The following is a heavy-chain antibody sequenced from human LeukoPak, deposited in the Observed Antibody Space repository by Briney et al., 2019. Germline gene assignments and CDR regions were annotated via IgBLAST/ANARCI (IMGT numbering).Heavy chain of an antibody. J-gene: IGHJ4*02. CDR3: ARDGSSSWYAY. V-gene: IGHV1-18*01. CDR2: ISPYNGNT. CDR1: GYTFTSYG. D-gene: IGHD6-13*01. Sequence: ASVKVSCKASGYTFTSYGISWVRQAPGQGLEWMGWISPYNGNTNYAQKLQGRDTMTADTSTSTAYMDLRSLSSDDTAVYYCARDGSSSWYAYWGQGTLVAVSS.